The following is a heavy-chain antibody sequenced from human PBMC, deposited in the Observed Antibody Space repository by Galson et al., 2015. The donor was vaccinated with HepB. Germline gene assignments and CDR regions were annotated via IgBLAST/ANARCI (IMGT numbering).Heavy chain of an antibody. CDR1: GYTFTSYA. V-gene: IGHV1-3*01. J-gene: IGHJ5*02. D-gene: IGHD6-6*01. Sequence: SVKVSCKASGYTFTSYAMHWVRQAPGQRLEWMGWINAGNGNTKYSQKLQGRVTITRDTSASTAYMELSSLRSEDTAVYYCARGEYSMKSPNWFDPWGQGTLVTVSS. CDR2: INAGNGNT. CDR3: ARGEYSMKSPNWFDP.